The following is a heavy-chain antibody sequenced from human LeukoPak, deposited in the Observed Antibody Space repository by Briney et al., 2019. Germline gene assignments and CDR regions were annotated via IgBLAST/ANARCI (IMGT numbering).Heavy chain of an antibody. CDR1: GYTFTSYD. CDR3: ARTRRAQILYYFDY. V-gene: IGHV1-18*01. D-gene: IGHD2-8*02. J-gene: IGHJ4*02. Sequence: ASVKVSCKASGYTFTSYDINWVRQAPGQGLEWMGWISAYNGNTNYAQKLQGRVTMTTDTSTSTAYMELRSLRSDDTAVYYCARTRRAQILYYFDYWGQGTLVTVSS. CDR2: ISAYNGNT.